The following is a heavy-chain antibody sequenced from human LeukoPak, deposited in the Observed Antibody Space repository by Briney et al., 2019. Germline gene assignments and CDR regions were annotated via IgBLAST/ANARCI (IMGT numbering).Heavy chain of an antibody. D-gene: IGHD2-2*01. CDR3: AKDKGVVVPATHGY. J-gene: IGHJ4*02. Sequence: GGSLRLSCAASGFTFSSYATSWVRQAPGKGLEWVSAISGSGGSTYYADSVKGRFTISRDNSKNTLYLQMNSLRAEDTAVYYCAKDKGVVVPATHGYWGQGTLVTVSS. CDR2: ISGSGGST. V-gene: IGHV3-23*01. CDR1: GFTFSSYA.